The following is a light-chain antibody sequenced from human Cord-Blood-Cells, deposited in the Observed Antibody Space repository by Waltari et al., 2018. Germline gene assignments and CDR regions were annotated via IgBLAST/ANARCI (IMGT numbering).Light chain of an antibody. Sequence: EIVLTQSPATLSLSPGERATLSCRASQSVSSYLAWYQQKPGQGPRLLIYDASNRATGIPARFSGSGSGTDFTLTISSLEPEDFAVYYCQQRSNWAAFGPGTKVDIK. V-gene: IGKV3-11*01. CDR3: QQRSNWAA. CDR1: QSVSSY. J-gene: IGKJ3*01. CDR2: DAS.